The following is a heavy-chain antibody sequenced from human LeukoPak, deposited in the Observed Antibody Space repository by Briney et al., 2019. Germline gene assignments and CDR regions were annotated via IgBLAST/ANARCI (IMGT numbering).Heavy chain of an antibody. CDR2: IYYSGST. CDR1: GGSISSSSYY. CDR3: ARGTKDGEFDY. D-gene: IGHD5-24*01. J-gene: IGHJ4*02. Sequence: SETLSLTCTVSGGSISSSSYYWGWIRQPPGKGLEWIGSIYYSGSTYYNPSLKSRVTISVDTSKNQFSLKLSSVTAADTAVYYCARGTKDGEFDYWGQGTLVTVSS. V-gene: IGHV4-39*07.